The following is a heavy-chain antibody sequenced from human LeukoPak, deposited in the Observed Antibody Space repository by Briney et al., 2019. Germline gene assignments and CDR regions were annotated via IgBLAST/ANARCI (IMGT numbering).Heavy chain of an antibody. J-gene: IGHJ5*02. CDR1: GFTVSSNY. V-gene: IGHV3-66*02. D-gene: IGHD3-10*01. CDR3: ATTPGSWFGNWFDP. Sequence: RGSLRLSCAASGFTVSSNYMSWVRQAPGKGLEWVSVIYSGGSTYYADSVKGRFTIPRDNSKNTLYLQMNSLRAEDTAVYYCATTPGSWFGNWFDPWGQGTLVTVSS. CDR2: IYSGGST.